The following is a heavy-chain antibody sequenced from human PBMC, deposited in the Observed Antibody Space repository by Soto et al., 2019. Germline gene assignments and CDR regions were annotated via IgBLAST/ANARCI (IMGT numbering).Heavy chain of an antibody. CDR1: GFTFSSYW. CDR3: ARKSYDYYYYGMDV. CDR2: IKQDGSEK. J-gene: IGHJ6*02. Sequence: PGGSLRLSCAASGFTFSSYWMSWVRQAPGKGLEWVANIKQDGSEKYYVDSVKGRFTISRDNAKNSLYLQMNSLRAEDTAVYYCARKSYDYYYYGMDVWGQGTTVTVSS. V-gene: IGHV3-7*01.